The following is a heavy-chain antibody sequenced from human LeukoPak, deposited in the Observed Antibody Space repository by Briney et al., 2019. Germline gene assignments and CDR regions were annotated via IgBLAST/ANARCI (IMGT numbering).Heavy chain of an antibody. CDR2: INHSGST. CDR1: GGSFSGYY. V-gene: IGHV4-34*01. D-gene: IGHD1-26*01. J-gene: IGHJ4*02. Sequence: LETLSLTCAVYGGSFSGYYWSWIRQPPGKGLEWIGEINHSGSTNYNPSLKSRVTISVDTSKNQFSLKLSSVTAADTAVYYCARVRYSGSYRLFDYWGQGTLVTVSS. CDR3: ARVRYSGSYRLFDY.